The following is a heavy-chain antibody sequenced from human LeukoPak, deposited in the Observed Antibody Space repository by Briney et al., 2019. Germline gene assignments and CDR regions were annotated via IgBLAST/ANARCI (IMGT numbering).Heavy chain of an antibody. J-gene: IGHJ4*02. D-gene: IGHD2-2*01. V-gene: IGHV1-2*02. CDR3: ARANPLYCSSTTCLFDY. Sequence: ASVKVPCKASGYIFTDYYMHWVRQAPGQGFEWMGWINPNTGGTNYAQKFQGRVTMTRDTSISTAHMELNRLQSDDTAVYYCARANPLYCSSTTCLFDYWGQGTLVTVSS. CDR2: INPNTGGT. CDR1: GYIFTDYY.